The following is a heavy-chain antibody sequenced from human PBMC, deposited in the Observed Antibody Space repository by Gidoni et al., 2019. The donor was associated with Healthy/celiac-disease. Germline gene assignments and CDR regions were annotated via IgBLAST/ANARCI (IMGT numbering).Heavy chain of an antibody. J-gene: IGHJ3*02. V-gene: IGHV4-59*01. D-gene: IGHD2-8*01. CDR3: ARLGYCTNGVCYNAFDI. CDR2: IYYSGST. CDR1: GGSISSYY. Sequence: QVQLQESGPGLVKPSETLSLTCTVSGGSISSYYWSWIRQPPGKGLEWIGYIYYSGSTNYNPSLKSRVTISVDTSKNQFSLKLSSVTAADTAVYYCARLGYCTNGVCYNAFDIWGQGTMVTVSS.